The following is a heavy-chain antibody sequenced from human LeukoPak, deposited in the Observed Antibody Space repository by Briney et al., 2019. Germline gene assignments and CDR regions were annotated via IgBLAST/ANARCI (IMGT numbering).Heavy chain of an antibody. Sequence: GGSLRLSCAASGFTLSSYAMHWVRQAPGKGLEYVSAISSNGGSTYYANSVKGRFTISRDNSKNTLYLQMGSLRAEDMAVYYCASLGGSRGMDVWGQGTTATVSS. CDR2: ISSNGGST. V-gene: IGHV3-64*01. J-gene: IGHJ6*02. D-gene: IGHD6-13*01. CDR3: ASLGGSRGMDV. CDR1: GFTLSSYA.